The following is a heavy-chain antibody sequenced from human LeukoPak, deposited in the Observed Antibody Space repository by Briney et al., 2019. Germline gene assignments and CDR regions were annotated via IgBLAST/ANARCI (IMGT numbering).Heavy chain of an antibody. CDR1: GLILSDYR. D-gene: IGHD2-2*01. V-gene: IGHV3-48*01. Sequence: GGSLRLSCGGSGLILSDYRMDWVRQAPGKGLEWVSLITTTGDTKYYADSVKGRFTISRDNAKNSLSLQMNSLRADDTAVYYCVRDAKEGQLLDRSVWGKGTTVIVSS. J-gene: IGHJ6*04. CDR2: ITTTGDTK. CDR3: VRDAKEGQLLDRSV.